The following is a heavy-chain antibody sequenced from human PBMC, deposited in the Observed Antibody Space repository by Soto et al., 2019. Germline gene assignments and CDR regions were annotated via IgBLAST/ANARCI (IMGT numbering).Heavy chain of an antibody. CDR3: TRYYGYTFGGSLDN. Sequence: QVQLVQSGPEVKKPGSSVKVSCKASGDTFNSYVITWVRQAPGQGLEWLGGIITASGTTSYAQNFQERLNITADEAATTDRTELSSMTSAGTGIYYRTRYYGYTFGGSLDNWGQGTLVTVSS. J-gene: IGHJ4*02. D-gene: IGHD5-18*01. CDR2: IITASGTT. V-gene: IGHV1-69*01. CDR1: GDTFNSYV.